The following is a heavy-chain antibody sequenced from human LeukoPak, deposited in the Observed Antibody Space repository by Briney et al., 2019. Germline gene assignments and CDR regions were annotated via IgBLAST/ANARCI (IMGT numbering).Heavy chain of an antibody. J-gene: IGHJ4*02. CDR3: AKDREGTIADYFDY. D-gene: IGHD1-7*01. Sequence: GGSLRLSCSASGFTFGDYAMSWVRQAPGKGLDWVSSVSGIGCSTYYADSVKGRFTISRDNSKNTLYLQMNSLRGEDTAVYYCAKDREGTIADYFDYWGQGTLVTVSS. CDR1: GFTFGDYA. CDR2: VSGIGCST. V-gene: IGHV3-23*01.